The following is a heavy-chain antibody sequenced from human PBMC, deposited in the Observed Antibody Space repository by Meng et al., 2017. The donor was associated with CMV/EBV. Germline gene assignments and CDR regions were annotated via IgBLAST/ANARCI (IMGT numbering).Heavy chain of an antibody. CDR1: GDSVSSYSAA. J-gene: IGHJ5*02. Sequence: SQTLSLTCAISGDSVSSYSAAWNWIRQSPSRGLEWLRRTYYRSKIYNEYAVSVQSRITNNPDTSQNQFFLQLNSVTPEDTAVYYCARDHWGLNLFDPWGQGTLVTVSS. V-gene: IGHV6-1*01. D-gene: IGHD3-16*01. CDR3: ARDHWGLNLFDP. CDR2: TYYRSKIYN.